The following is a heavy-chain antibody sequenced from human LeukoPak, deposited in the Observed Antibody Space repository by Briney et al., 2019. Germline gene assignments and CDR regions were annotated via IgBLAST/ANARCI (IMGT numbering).Heavy chain of an antibody. CDR3: ARAYCGGDCYSDTIDY. CDR2: ISSSSSYI. Sequence: GGSLRLSCAASGFTFSSYSMTWVRQAPGKGPEWVSSISSSSSYIYYADSVKGRFTISRDNAKNSLYLQMNSLRAEDTAVYYCARAYCGGDCYSDTIDYWGQGTLVTVSS. V-gene: IGHV3-21*01. J-gene: IGHJ4*02. D-gene: IGHD2-21*01. CDR1: GFTFSSYS.